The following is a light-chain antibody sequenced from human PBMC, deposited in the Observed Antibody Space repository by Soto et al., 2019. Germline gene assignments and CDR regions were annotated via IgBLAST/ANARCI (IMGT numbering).Light chain of an antibody. CDR2: GAS. Sequence: DIQLTQSPSFLSASVGDRATITCRASQGISSYLAWYQQRPGEPPELLIYGASTLQSGVASRFSGSGSGTEFTLTISSLQPEDFATYFCQQLNSFPPLFTFGPGTKVDIK. CDR1: QGISSY. CDR3: QQLNSFPPLFT. J-gene: IGKJ3*01. V-gene: IGKV1-9*01.